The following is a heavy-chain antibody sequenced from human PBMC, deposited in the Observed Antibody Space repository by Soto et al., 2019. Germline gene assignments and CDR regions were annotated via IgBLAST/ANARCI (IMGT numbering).Heavy chain of an antibody. D-gene: IGHD3-22*01. CDR2: IIPIFGTA. CDR3: ARSVSSYYYDSSGYYNNWFDP. V-gene: IGHV1-69*01. Sequence: QVQLVQSGAEVKKPGSSVKVSCKASGGTFSSYAISWVRQAPGQGLEWMGGIIPIFGTANYAQKFQGRVTITADESTSTAYMELSSLRSEDTAVYYCARSVSSYYYDSSGYYNNWFDPWGQGTLVTVSS. J-gene: IGHJ5*02. CDR1: GGTFSSYA.